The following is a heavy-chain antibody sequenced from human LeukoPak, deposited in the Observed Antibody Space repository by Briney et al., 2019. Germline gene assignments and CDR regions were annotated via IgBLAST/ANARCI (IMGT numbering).Heavy chain of an antibody. J-gene: IGHJ6*03. Sequence: GGSLRLSCAASGFTFSSYAMSWVRQAPGKGLEWVSAISGSGGSTYYADSVKGRFTISRDNSKNTLYLQMNSLRAEDTAVYYCAKVSGSYFTPYYYMDVWGKGTTVTVSS. CDR1: GFTFSSYA. D-gene: IGHD1-26*01. CDR3: AKVSGSYFTPYYYMDV. V-gene: IGHV3-23*01. CDR2: ISGSGGST.